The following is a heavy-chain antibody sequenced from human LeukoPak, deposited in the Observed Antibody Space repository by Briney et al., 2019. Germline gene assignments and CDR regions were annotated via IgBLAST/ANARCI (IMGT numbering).Heavy chain of an antibody. J-gene: IGHJ6*02. D-gene: IGHD5-12*01. CDR1: GYTFTNYG. CDR2: IIPILGIA. V-gene: IGHV1-69*04. CDR3: ASSGYSGYMPYYYGMDV. Sequence: ASVKVSCKASGYTFTNYGISWVRQAPGQGREWRGRIIPILGIANYAQKFQGRVTITADKSTRTAYMELSSLRSEDTAVYYCASSGYSGYMPYYYGMDVWGQGTTVTVSS.